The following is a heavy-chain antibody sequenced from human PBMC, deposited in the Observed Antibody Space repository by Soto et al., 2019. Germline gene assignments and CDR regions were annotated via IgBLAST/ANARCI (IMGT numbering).Heavy chain of an antibody. CDR3: AGETGSGYWDYYYYGMDV. Sequence: PSETLSLTCTVSGGSISSGGYYWSWIRQHPGKGLEWIGYIYYSGSTYYNPSLKSRVTISVDTYKNQFSLKLSSVTAADTAVYYCAGETGSGYWDYYYYGMDVWGQGTTVTVSS. D-gene: IGHD3-3*01. CDR2: IYYSGST. CDR1: GGSISSGGYY. V-gene: IGHV4-31*03. J-gene: IGHJ6*02.